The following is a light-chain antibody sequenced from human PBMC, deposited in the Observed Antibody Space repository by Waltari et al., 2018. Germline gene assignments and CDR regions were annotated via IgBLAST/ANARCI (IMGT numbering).Light chain of an antibody. CDR2: DTS. Sequence: VLTQSPATLSLSAGERATLSCRASQSVFNYLAWYQQKRGQAPRLLIYDTSKRPTGIPARFSGSGSGTDFTLTIGNLEADDFALYYCQQGSILPLTFGGGTKVEIK. V-gene: IGKV3-11*01. J-gene: IGKJ4*01. CDR3: QQGSILPLT. CDR1: QSVFNY.